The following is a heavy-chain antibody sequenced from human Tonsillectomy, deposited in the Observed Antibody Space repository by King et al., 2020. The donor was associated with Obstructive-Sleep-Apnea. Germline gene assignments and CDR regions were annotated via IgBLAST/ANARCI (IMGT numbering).Heavy chain of an antibody. CDR3: VRNRMVGDWEAVAGSRFWFDA. CDR2: VNPHSGFP. CDR1: GYSFTTFD. D-gene: IGHD6-13*01. Sequence: QVQLVESWAEVKKPGASVKVSFKAAGYSFTTFDINLGRQTTGQGLEWSGWVNPHSGFPCYAHKFQGRVTVTRDTFINTAYLELSSLRSEDTAVYFCVRNRMVGDWEAVAGSRFWFDAWGQGTLVTVSS. V-gene: IGHV1-8*01. J-gene: IGHJ5*02.